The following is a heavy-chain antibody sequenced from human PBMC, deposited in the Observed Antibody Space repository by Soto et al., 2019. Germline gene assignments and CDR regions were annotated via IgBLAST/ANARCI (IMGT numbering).Heavy chain of an antibody. D-gene: IGHD6-13*01. CDR3: ASTYSTSWYWFDP. CDR1: GFSLSNAELG. CDR2: IFSNDEK. J-gene: IGHJ5*02. Sequence: QVTVKESGPVLVKPTETLTLTCTVSGFSLSNAELGVSWIRQPPGKALEWLAHIFSNDEKSYSTSLKSRLTISKDTSKSQVVLTMTNMDPVDTVTYYCASTYSTSWYWFDPWGQGTLVTVSS. V-gene: IGHV2-26*04.